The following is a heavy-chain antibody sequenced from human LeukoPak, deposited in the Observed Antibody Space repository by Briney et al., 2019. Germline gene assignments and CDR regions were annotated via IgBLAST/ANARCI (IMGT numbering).Heavy chain of an antibody. CDR1: GFTFSSYA. CDR2: ISSNGGST. CDR3: ARSIAVAGRIQLFDY. J-gene: IGHJ4*02. D-gene: IGHD6-19*01. V-gene: IGHV3-64*01. Sequence: PGGSLRLSCAASGFTFSSYAMHWVRQAPGKGLEYVSAISSNGGSTYYANSVKGRFTISRDNSENTLYLQMGSLRAEDMAVYYCARSIAVAGRIQLFDYWGQGTLVTVSS.